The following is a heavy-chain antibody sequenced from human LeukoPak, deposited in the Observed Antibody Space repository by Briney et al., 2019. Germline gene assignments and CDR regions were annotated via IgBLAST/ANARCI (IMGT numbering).Heavy chain of an antibody. D-gene: IGHD3-3*01. CDR1: GFTFSSYA. CDR2: ISGSGGGT. CDR3: ANLPLFGVVIMVRDFDY. Sequence: PGGSLRLSCAASGFTFSSYAMSWVRQAPGKGLEWVSAISGSGGGTYYADSVKGRFTISRDNSKNTLYLQMNSLRAEDTAVYYCANLPLFGVVIMVRDFDYWGQGTLVTVSS. V-gene: IGHV3-23*01. J-gene: IGHJ4*02.